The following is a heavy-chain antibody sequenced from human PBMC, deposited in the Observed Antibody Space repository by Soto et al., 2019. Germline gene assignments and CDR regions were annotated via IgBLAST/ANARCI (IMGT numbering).Heavy chain of an antibody. Sequence: QVQLQESGPGLVKPSQTLSLTCTVSGGSISSGGYYWSWIRQHPGKGLEWIGYIYYSGSTYYNPSLQSRGTIPVDTSKNQFSVKLSSVTAADMAVYYCARVLYGSGSLSGGAFDIWGQGTMVTVSS. CDR2: IYYSGST. V-gene: IGHV4-31*03. J-gene: IGHJ3*02. CDR1: GGSISSGGYY. D-gene: IGHD3-10*01. CDR3: ARVLYGSGSLSGGAFDI.